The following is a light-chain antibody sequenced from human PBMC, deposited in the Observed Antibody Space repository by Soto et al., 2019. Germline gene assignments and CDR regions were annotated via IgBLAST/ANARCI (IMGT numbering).Light chain of an antibody. CDR1: QSVGNN. CDR2: DAS. V-gene: IGKV3-15*01. CDR3: QRYNNWPET. J-gene: IGKJ1*01. Sequence: EIVLTQSPATLSVSPGERATLSCRASQSVGNNLAWYQQKPGQAPRLLMYDASTRATGIPARFSGSGSGTEFTLTISSLQSEDFAVYFCQRYNNWPETFGQGTKVDIK.